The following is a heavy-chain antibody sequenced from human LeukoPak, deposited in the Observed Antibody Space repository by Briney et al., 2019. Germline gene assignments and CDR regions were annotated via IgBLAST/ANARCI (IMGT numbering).Heavy chain of an antibody. V-gene: IGHV3-74*01. CDR3: ARDLSFTMVRGVKGADY. CDR1: GFTFRSYW. J-gene: IGHJ4*02. Sequence: PGGSLRLSCAASGFTFRSYWMHWVRQAPGKGLVWVSRINSDGRNTSYADSVKGRFTISRDNSKNTLYLQMNSLRAEDTAVYYCARDLSFTMVRGVKGADYWGQGTLVTVSS. D-gene: IGHD3-10*01. CDR2: INSDGRNT.